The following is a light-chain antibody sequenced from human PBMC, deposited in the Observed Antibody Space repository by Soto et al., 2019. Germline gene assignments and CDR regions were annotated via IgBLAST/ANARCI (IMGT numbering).Light chain of an antibody. CDR2: DVS. CDR3: SSYAGAHIV. V-gene: IGLV2-8*01. CDR1: SSDVGGYNY. J-gene: IGLJ1*01. Sequence: QSVLTQPPSASGSHGQSVAISCTGTSSDVGGYNYVSWYQQYPGKAPKLMIYDVSKRPSGVPDRFSGSKSGNTASLTVSGLQAEDEADYYCSSYAGAHIVFGTGTKVTVL.